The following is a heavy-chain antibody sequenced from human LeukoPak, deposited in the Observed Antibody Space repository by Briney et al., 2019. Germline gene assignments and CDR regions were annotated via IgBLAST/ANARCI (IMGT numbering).Heavy chain of an antibody. V-gene: IGHV3-23*01. Sequence: GGSLRLSCAASGFTFSSYAMSWVRQAPGKGLEWVSAISGSGGSAYYADSVKGRFTISRDNSKNTLYLQMNSLRAEDTAVYYCAKDTLTYYDFWGGYYFDYWGQGTLVTVSS. CDR3: AKDTLTYYDFWGGYYFDY. CDR2: ISGSGGSA. D-gene: IGHD3-3*01. CDR1: GFTFSSYA. J-gene: IGHJ4*02.